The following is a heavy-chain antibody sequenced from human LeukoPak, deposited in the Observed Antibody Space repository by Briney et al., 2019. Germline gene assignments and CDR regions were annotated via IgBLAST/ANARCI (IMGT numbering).Heavy chain of an antibody. V-gene: IGHV4-39*01. D-gene: IGHD5-12*01. CDR3: ARRLYSPASFDI. Sequence: SETLSLTCTVSGGSISSGTYYWGWIRQPPGKGLEWIGSIFYSGGTYYNPSLKSRVTISVDTSNNQFSLELTSVTSADTAVYYCARRLYSPASFDIWGQGTMVTVSS. CDR1: GGSISSGTYY. J-gene: IGHJ3*02. CDR2: IFYSGGT.